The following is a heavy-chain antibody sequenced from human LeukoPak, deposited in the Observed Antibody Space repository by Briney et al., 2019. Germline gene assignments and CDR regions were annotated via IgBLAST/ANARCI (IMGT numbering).Heavy chain of an antibody. V-gene: IGHV4-31*03. D-gene: IGHD6-13*01. CDR2: IYYSGTT. CDR1: GGSISSGGYY. CDR3: ARSRYSSSWYDY. J-gene: IGHJ4*02. Sequence: SETLSLTCTVSGGSISSGGYYWTWIRQYPGKGLEWIGYIYYSGTTYYNPSLQSRVTISGDTSKNQFSLKLSSVTAADTAVYYCARSRYSSSWYDYWGQGTLVTVSS.